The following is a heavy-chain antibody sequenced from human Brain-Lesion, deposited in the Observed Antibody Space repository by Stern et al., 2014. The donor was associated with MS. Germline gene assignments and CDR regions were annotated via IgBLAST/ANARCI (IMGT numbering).Heavy chain of an antibody. CDR1: GFTFGTYW. CDR2: LKEDGTEN. D-gene: IGHD3-3*01. J-gene: IGHJ6*02. Sequence: EVQLVESGGGLVPPGGSLTISCTAAGFTFGTYWMTWVRQAPGKGPEWVANLKEDGTENNYVDSVKGRFTISSDNARNSLYLHMNSLRVEDTALYYCARVDNTIYGIVTQSGSGMDVWGQGTTVIVSS. CDR3: ARVDNTIYGIVTQSGSGMDV. V-gene: IGHV3-7*01.